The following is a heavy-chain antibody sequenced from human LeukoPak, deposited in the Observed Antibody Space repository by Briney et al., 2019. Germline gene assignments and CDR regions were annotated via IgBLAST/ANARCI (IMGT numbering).Heavy chain of an antibody. CDR3: ARDRYYDFWSGYYAYYYYGMDV. V-gene: IGHV3-30-3*01. Sequence: PGGSLRLSCAASIFTFNNYAMNWVRQAPGKGLEWVAVISYDGSNKYYADSVKGRFTISRDNSKNTLYLQMNSLRAEDTAVYYCARDRYYDFWSGYYAYYYYGMDVWGQGTTVTVSS. CDR1: IFTFNNYA. CDR2: ISYDGSNK. D-gene: IGHD3-3*01. J-gene: IGHJ6*02.